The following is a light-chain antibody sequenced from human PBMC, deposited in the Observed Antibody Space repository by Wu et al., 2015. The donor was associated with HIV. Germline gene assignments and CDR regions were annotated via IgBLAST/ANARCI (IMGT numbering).Light chain of an antibody. J-gene: IGKJ1*01. CDR3: QQYVNSRWT. V-gene: IGKV3-20*01. Sequence: EIVLTQSPGTLSLSPGDRATLSCRASQSVSSSYVAWYQQRPGQAPRLLIYGASRRATGIPDRFSVSGSGTDFTLTISRLEPEDFAVYYCQQYVNSRWTFGQGTKVEIK. CDR2: GAS. CDR1: QSVSSSY.